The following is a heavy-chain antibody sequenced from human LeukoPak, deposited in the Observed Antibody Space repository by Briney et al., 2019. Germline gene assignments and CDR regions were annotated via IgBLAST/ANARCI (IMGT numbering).Heavy chain of an antibody. V-gene: IGHV4-59*01. J-gene: IGHJ4*02. D-gene: IGHD6-13*01. CDR3: ARVREGSSWATFDY. CDR2: IYYSGST. CDR1: GGSISSYY. Sequence: PSETLSLTCTVSGGSISSYYWSWIRQPPGKGLEWIGYIYYSGSTNYNPSLKSRVTISVDTSKNQFSLKLSSVTAADTAVYYCARVREGSSWATFDYWGQRTLVTVSS.